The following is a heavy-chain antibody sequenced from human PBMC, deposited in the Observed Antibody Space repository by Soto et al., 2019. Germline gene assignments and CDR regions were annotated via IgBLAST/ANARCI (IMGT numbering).Heavy chain of an antibody. Sequence: ASVKVSCKASGYTFTSYGISWVRQAPGQGLEWMGWISAYNGNTNYAQKLQGRVTMTTDTSTSTAYMELRSLRSDDTAVYYCARVMYYDFWSGYPYYYYYMDVWGQGTTVTVSS. CDR2: ISAYNGNT. J-gene: IGHJ6*03. D-gene: IGHD3-3*01. CDR1: GYTFTSYG. V-gene: IGHV1-18*01. CDR3: ARVMYYDFWSGYPYYYYYMDV.